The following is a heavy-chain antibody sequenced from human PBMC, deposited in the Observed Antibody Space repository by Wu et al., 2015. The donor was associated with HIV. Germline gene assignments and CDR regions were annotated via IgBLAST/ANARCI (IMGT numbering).Heavy chain of an antibody. CDR1: GGSIKTYY. CDR3: AKEGGYEGATVHFPN. CDR2: IYSSGTI. J-gene: IGHJ4*02. V-gene: IGHV4-4*07. Sequence: QVQLQESGPGLVKPSETLSLTCSVSGGSIKTYYWSWIRQPAGKGLEWIGHIYSSGTITYNPSLKSRVGMSVDTSKNLISLKLTSVTAADTAVYYCAKEGGYEGATVHFPNWGQGTLVIVSS. D-gene: IGHD3-16*01.